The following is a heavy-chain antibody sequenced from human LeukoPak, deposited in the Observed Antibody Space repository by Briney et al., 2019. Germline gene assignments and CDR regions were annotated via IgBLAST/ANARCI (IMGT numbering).Heavy chain of an antibody. CDR2: IYYSGNT. J-gene: IGHJ4*02. V-gene: IGHV4-39*07. CDR3: ARGLLWFGELLYDY. CDR1: GGSVSSSSHY. Sequence: SETLSLTCTVSGGSVSSSSHYWGWIRQPPGKGLEWIGSIYYSGNTFYNPSLKSRVTISVDTSKNQFSLKLSSVTAADTAVYYCARGLLWFGELLYDYWGQGTLVTVSS. D-gene: IGHD3-10*01.